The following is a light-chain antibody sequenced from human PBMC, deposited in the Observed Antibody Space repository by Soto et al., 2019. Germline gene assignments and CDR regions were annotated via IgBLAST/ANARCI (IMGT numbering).Light chain of an antibody. Sequence: DIQMTQSPSSVSASVGDRVIITCRASQDIRSWLGWYQQKPGKAPKLLIYAASSLQSGVPLRFGGSGSGTDVTLTITSLQPEDFATYYCQQADSFPFTFGGGTRVEIK. CDR1: QDIRSW. J-gene: IGKJ4*01. V-gene: IGKV1-12*01. CDR3: QQADSFPFT. CDR2: AAS.